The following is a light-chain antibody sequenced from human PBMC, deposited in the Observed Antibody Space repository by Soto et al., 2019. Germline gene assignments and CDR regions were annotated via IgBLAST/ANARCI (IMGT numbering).Light chain of an antibody. V-gene: IGLV2-23*02. Sequence: SVLPQAASGSGSPGQSITISCTGTSSDVGSYNLVSWYQQHPGKAPKLMIYEVSKRPSGVSNRFSGSKSGNTASLTISGLQAEDEADYYCCSYAGSSTYVFGTGTKVTVL. J-gene: IGLJ1*01. CDR3: CSYAGSSTYV. CDR1: SSDVGSYNL. CDR2: EVS.